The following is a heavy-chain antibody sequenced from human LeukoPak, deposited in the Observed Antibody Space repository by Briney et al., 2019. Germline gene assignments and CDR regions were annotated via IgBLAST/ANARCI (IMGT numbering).Heavy chain of an antibody. J-gene: IGHJ4*02. Sequence: GRSLRLSCAASGFTFSSYAMHWVRQAPGKGLEWVAVISYDGSNKYYADSVKGRFTISRDNSKNTLYLQMNSLRPEDTAVYYCAKCSTSPSQRFLEWFNLDYWGQGTLVTVSS. V-gene: IGHV3-30*18. CDR3: AKCSTSPSQRFLEWFNLDY. CDR2: ISYDGSNK. CDR1: GFTFSSYA. D-gene: IGHD3-3*01.